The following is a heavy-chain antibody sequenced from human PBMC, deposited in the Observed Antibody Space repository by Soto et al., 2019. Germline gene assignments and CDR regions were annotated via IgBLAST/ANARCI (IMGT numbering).Heavy chain of an antibody. Sequence: ASVKVSCKASGYTFTSYAMHWVRQAPGQRLEWMGWINAGNGNTKYSQKFQGRVTITRDTSASTAYMELSSLRSEDTAVYYCARVYYDFWSGYYTVYDYWGQGTLVTVSS. V-gene: IGHV1-3*01. CDR1: GYTFTSYA. CDR3: ARVYYDFWSGYYTVYDY. J-gene: IGHJ4*02. CDR2: INAGNGNT. D-gene: IGHD3-3*01.